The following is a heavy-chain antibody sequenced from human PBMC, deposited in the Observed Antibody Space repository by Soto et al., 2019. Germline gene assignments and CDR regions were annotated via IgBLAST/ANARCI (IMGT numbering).Heavy chain of an antibody. J-gene: IGHJ4*02. CDR2: LYSDGTT. CDR1: GFTVSNHY. Sequence: TGGSLRLSCAASGFTVSNHYMSWVRQAPGKGLEWVSVLYSDGTTYYADSVKGRFTISRDNSKNTLYLQMNSLRAEDTAIYYCARGGGGVLKFDYWGQGTLVTVSS. CDR3: ARGGGGVLKFDY. D-gene: IGHD3-16*01. V-gene: IGHV3-53*01.